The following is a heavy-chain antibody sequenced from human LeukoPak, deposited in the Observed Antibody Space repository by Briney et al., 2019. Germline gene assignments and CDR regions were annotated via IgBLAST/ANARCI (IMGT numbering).Heavy chain of an antibody. CDR1: GFTFDDYA. V-gene: IGHV3-9*01. CDR2: ISWNSGSI. D-gene: IGHD5-18*01. J-gene: IGHJ4*02. CDR3: AKGNGYSYGYYFDH. Sequence: TGGSLRLSCAASGFTFDDYAMHWVRRAPGKGLEWVSGISWNSGSIGYADSVKGRFTISRDNAKNSLYLQMNSLRAEDTALYYCAKGNGYSYGYYFDHWGQGTLVTVSS.